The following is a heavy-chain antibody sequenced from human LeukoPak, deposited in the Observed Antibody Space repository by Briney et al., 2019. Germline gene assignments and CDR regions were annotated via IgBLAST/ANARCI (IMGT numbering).Heavy chain of an antibody. J-gene: IGHJ4*02. CDR1: GFTFSSYW. Sequence: GGSLRLSCAASGFTFSSYWMSWVRQAPGKGLEWVANITQDGSEKYYVDSVKGRFTISRDNAKNSLYLQMNSLRAEDTALYYCAKDVYYYDSSGYYGRGDYWGQGTLVTVSS. CDR2: ITQDGSEK. D-gene: IGHD3-22*01. CDR3: AKDVYYYDSSGYYGRGDY. V-gene: IGHV3-7*03.